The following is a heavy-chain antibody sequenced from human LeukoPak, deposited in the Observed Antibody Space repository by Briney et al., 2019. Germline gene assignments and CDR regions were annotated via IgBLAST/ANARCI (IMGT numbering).Heavy chain of an antibody. D-gene: IGHD6-19*01. Sequence: GGSLRLSCAASGFTFSSYAMSGVREAPGKGVGWVSAMSGSGGRTYCADSVKGGVNTSRDNSKNTLYLQMNSLRAEDTAVYYCAKPVVAGTGDYWGQGTLVTVSS. CDR1: GFTFSSYA. CDR3: AKPVVAGTGDY. CDR2: MSGSGGRT. V-gene: IGHV3-23*01. J-gene: IGHJ4*02.